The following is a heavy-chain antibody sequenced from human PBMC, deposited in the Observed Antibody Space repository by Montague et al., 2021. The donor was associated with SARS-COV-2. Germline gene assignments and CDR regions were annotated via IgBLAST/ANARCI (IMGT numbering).Heavy chain of an antibody. J-gene: IGHJ4*02. CDR2: VLYNKGT. D-gene: IGHD3-9*01. V-gene: IGHV4-59*08. CDR1: GVSVTDYY. Sequence: ETLSLTCTVSGVSVTDYYWSWIRQPPGKGLEWVGDVLYNKGTTFNPSLKSRVAISVDTSKNQFSLRLTSVTAADTAFYYCVCHPHYDGLNGPPDFWDQGTLVTVSS. CDR3: VCHPHYDGLNGPPDF.